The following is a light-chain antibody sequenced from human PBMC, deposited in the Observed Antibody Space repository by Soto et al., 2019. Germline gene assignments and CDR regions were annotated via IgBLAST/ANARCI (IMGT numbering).Light chain of an antibody. V-gene: IGKV3-11*01. CDR3: QQRSNWPST. Sequence: EIVLTQSPVTLSLSPGERATLSCRASQSVSSYLAWYQQKPGKAPRLLIYDASNRATGIPARFSGSGSGTDFTLTISSLEPEDFAVYYCQQRSNWPSTFGGGTKVEIK. CDR1: QSVSSY. J-gene: IGKJ4*01. CDR2: DAS.